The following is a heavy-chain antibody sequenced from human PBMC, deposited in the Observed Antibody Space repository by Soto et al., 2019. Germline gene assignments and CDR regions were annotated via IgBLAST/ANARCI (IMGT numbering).Heavy chain of an antibody. Sequence: EVQLVESGGGLVKPGGSLRLSCAASGFTFSSYSMNWVRQAPGKGLEWVSSISSSSSYIYYADSVKGRFTISRDNAKNSLYLQMNSLRAEDTDVYYCARDGTAYYDFWSGYPNWFDPWGQGTLVTVSS. CDR1: GFTFSSYS. CDR3: ARDGTAYYDFWSGYPNWFDP. D-gene: IGHD3-3*01. CDR2: ISSSSSYI. J-gene: IGHJ5*02. V-gene: IGHV3-21*01.